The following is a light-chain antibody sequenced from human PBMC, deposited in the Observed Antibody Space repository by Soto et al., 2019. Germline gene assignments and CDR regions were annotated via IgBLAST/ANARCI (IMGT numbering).Light chain of an antibody. V-gene: IGLV2-23*01. J-gene: IGLJ2*01. CDR3: CSYAGSSTFKVV. CDR2: EGS. Sequence: QSALTQPASVSGSPGQSITISCTGTSSDVGSYNLVSWYQQHPGKAPKLMIYEGSKRPSGVSKRFSGSKSGNTASLTISGLQAEDEADYYCCSYAGSSTFKVVFGGGTKLTVL. CDR1: SSDVGSYNL.